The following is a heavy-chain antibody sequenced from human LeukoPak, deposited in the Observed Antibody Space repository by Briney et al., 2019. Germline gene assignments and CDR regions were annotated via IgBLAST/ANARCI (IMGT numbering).Heavy chain of an antibody. CDR3: AKGDSSGYYSDY. Sequence: GGSLRLSCAASGFTFSSYGMHWVRQAPGKGLEWVAVISYDGSNKYYADSVKGRFTISRDNSKNTLYLQMNSLRAEDTAVYYCAKGDSSGYYSDYWGQGTLVTVSS. V-gene: IGHV3-30*18. D-gene: IGHD3-22*01. CDR2: ISYDGSNK. J-gene: IGHJ4*02. CDR1: GFTFSSYG.